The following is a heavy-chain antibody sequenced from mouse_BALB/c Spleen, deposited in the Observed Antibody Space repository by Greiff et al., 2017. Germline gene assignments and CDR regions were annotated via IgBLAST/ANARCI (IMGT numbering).Heavy chain of an antibody. J-gene: IGHJ1*01. Sequence: EVKLQESGGGLVKPGGSLKLSCAASGFTFSDYYMYWVRQTPEKRLEWVATISDGGSYTYYPDSVKGRFTISRDNAKNNLYLQMSSLKSEDIAMYYCARDSPYYGSSSGYWYFDVWGAGTTVTVSS. CDR2: ISDGGSYT. CDR3: ARDSPYYGSSSGYWYFDV. V-gene: IGHV5-4*02. CDR1: GFTFSDYY. D-gene: IGHD1-1*01.